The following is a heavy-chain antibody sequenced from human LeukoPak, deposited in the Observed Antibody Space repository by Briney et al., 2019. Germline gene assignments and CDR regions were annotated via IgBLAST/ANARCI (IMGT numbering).Heavy chain of an antibody. CDR1: GGTFSSYA. J-gene: IGHJ4*02. V-gene: IGHV1-69*05. CDR3: AVVVTPGG. CDR2: IIPIFGTA. Sequence: GASVKVSCKASGGTFSSYAISWVRQAPGQGLEWMGEIIPIFGTANYAQKFQGRVTITTDESTSTAYMELSSLRSEDTAVYYCAVVVTPGGWGQGTLVTVSS. D-gene: IGHD4-23*01.